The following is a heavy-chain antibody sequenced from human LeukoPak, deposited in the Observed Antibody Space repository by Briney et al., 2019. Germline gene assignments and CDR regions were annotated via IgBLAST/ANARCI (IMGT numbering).Heavy chain of an antibody. Sequence: SETLSLTCTVSGGSISSYYWSWLRQPPGKALEWLGYIYYSGSNNYNPSLKSRVTISVDTSKTQFSLKLSSVTAADTAVYYCARRRITIFGVVNGDAFDIWGQGTMVTVSS. J-gene: IGHJ3*02. CDR2: IYYSGSN. CDR1: GGSISSYY. CDR3: ARRRITIFGVVNGDAFDI. D-gene: IGHD3-3*01. V-gene: IGHV4-59*01.